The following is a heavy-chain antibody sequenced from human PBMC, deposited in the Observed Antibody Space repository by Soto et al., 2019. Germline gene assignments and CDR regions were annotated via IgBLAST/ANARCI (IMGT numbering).Heavy chain of an antibody. CDR3: AREADFASSGYVLDY. Sequence: GGSLRLSCAASGFTLSNYWMTWVRQAPGKGLEWVANINKDGSQKNYVDSVKGRFTISRDDAKDSLFLQMNSLRADDTAVYYCAREADFASSGYVLDYWGQGTLVTVSS. J-gene: IGHJ4*02. CDR2: INKDGSQK. CDR1: GFTLSNYW. D-gene: IGHD3-22*01. V-gene: IGHV3-7*01.